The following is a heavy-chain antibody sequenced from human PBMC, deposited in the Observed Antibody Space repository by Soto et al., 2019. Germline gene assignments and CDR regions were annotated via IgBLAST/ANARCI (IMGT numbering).Heavy chain of an antibody. V-gene: IGHV4-30-2*01. CDR3: AAGGGLPRYD. CDR1: GGSISSGGYS. J-gene: IGHJ4*02. Sequence: SETLSLTCAVSGGSISSGGYSWSRIRQPPGKGLEWIGYIYHSGSTYYNPSLKSRVTISVDRSKNQFSLKLSSVTAADTAVYYCAAGGGLPRYDWGQGTLVTVSS. CDR2: IYHSGST. D-gene: IGHD5-12*01.